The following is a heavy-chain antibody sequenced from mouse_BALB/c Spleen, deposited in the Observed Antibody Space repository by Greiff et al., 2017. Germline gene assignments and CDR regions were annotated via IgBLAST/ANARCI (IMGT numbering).Heavy chain of an antibody. CDR1: GYTFTNYW. V-gene: IGHV1-63*02. D-gene: IGHD1-1*01. CDR3: ARWSTTVVARYFDY. Sequence: QVQLQQSGAELVRPGTSVKISCKASGYTFTNYWLGWVKQRPGHGLEWIGDIYPGGGYTNYNEKFKGKATLTADTSSSTAYMQLSSLTSEDSAVYFCARWSTTVVARYFDYWGQGTTLTVSS. CDR2: IYPGGGYT. J-gene: IGHJ2*01.